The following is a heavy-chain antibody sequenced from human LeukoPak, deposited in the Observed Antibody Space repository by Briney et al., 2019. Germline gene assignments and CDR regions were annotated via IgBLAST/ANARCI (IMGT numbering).Heavy chain of an antibody. CDR3: ARAGTVRLSDCSSTSCYSYYYYMGV. CDR2: IIPIFGTA. V-gene: IGHV1-69*13. Sequence: ASVKVSCKASGGTFSSYAISWVRQAPGQGLEWMGGIIPIFGTANYAQKFQGRVTITADESTSTAYMELSSLRSEDTAVYYCARAGTVRLSDCSSTSCYSYYYYMGVWGKGTTVTVSS. J-gene: IGHJ6*03. D-gene: IGHD2-2*02. CDR1: GGTFSSYA.